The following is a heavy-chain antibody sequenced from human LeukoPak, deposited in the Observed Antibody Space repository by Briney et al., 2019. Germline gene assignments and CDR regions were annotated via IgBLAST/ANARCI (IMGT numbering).Heavy chain of an antibody. D-gene: IGHD2-2*01. CDR2: IYYSGST. CDR3: ARGFMGENRYCRSISCPADWFDP. J-gene: IGHJ5*02. V-gene: IGHV4-31*03. CDR1: GRSISCGGYY. Sequence: PSETLSLTCTVSGRSISCGGYYRSWIRQHPGKGLEWLGYIYYSGSTYYNSSLKCRFTISVDPSKTQFSLKLSSVTAAATAVYYCARGFMGENRYCRSISCPADWFDPWGQGTLVTVSS.